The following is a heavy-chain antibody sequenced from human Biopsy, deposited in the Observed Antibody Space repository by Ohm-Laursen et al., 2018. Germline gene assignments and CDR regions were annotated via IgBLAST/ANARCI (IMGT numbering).Heavy chain of an antibody. J-gene: IGHJ1*01. CDR2: ISHTGYT. V-gene: IGHV4-59*11. CDR3: ARGSNEYGGLYFPH. Sequence: SETLSLTCTASGGSFTGHYWTWIRQPPGNGLEWIGHISHTGYTSYKSSLKSRVTISLDTSRKHFSLRLTSLAAADTAVYYCARGSNEYGGLYFPHWGQGTLVTVSS. D-gene: IGHD4-23*01. CDR1: GGSFTGHY.